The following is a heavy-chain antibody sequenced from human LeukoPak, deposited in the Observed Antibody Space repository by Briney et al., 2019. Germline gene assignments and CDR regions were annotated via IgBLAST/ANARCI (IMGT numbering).Heavy chain of an antibody. J-gene: IGHJ4*02. CDR1: GYTFTGYY. CDR3: ARIADSSGYYYVFSY. V-gene: IGHV1-2*02. CDR2: INPNSGGT. D-gene: IGHD3-22*01. Sequence: ASVKVSCKASGYTFTGYYMHWVRQAPGQGLEWMGWINPNSGGTNYAQKFQGRVTMTRDTSISPAYMELSRLRSDDTAVYYCARIADSSGYYYVFSYWGQGTLVTVSS.